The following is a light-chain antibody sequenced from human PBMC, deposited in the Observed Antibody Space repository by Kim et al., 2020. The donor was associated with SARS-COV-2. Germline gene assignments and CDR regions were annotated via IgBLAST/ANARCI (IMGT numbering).Light chain of an antibody. CDR2: YDR. Sequence: SYELTQPPSVSVAPGKTARIPCGGNNIGSKNVHWYQQKPGQAPVLAIYYDRDRPSGIPERFSGSNSGNTATLAISRVEAGDEADYFCQVWDSSSDHVVFGGGTQLTVL. CDR3: QVWDSSSDHVV. CDR1: NIGSKN. J-gene: IGLJ2*01. V-gene: IGLV3-21*01.